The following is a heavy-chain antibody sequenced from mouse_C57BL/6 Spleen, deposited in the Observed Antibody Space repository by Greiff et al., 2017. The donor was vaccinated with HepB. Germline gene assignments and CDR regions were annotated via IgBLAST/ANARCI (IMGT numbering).Heavy chain of an antibody. Sequence: QVQLQQPGAELVRPGTSVKLSCKASGYTFTSYWMHWVKQRPGQGLEWIGVIDPSDSYTNYNQKFKGKATLTVDTSSSTAYMQLSSLTSEDSAVYYCARSTTVVARECYFDYWGQGTTLTVSS. J-gene: IGHJ2*01. V-gene: IGHV1-59*01. CDR3: ARSTTVVARECYFDY. D-gene: IGHD1-1*01. CDR1: GYTFTSYW. CDR2: IDPSDSYT.